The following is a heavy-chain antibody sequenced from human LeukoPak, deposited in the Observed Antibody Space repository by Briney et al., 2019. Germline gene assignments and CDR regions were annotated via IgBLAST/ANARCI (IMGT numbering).Heavy chain of an antibody. CDR2: IYHTGST. Sequence: SETLSLTCTISGGSVSDYYWSWLRQSPGKGLEWIGYIYHTGSTSYSPSLKSRVTISADTSQNQFSLKLSSVTAADTAVYYCASRKLGNDYWGQGTLVTVSS. D-gene: IGHD7-27*01. J-gene: IGHJ4*02. V-gene: IGHV4-59*02. CDR1: GGSVSDYY. CDR3: ASRKLGNDY.